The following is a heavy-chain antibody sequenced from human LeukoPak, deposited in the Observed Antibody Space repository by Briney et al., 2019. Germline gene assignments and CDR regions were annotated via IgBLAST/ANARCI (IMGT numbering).Heavy chain of an antibody. CDR1: GFTFSSYS. J-gene: IGHJ4*02. D-gene: IGHD1-1*01. CDR3: AGGFTGTFTDY. Sequence: GGSLRLSCAASGFTFSSYSMNWVRQAPGKGLEWVSSISSSSSYIYYADSVKGRFTISRDNAKNSLYLQMNSLRAEDTAVYYCAGGFTGTFTDYWGQGTLVTVSS. CDR2: ISSSSSYI. V-gene: IGHV3-21*01.